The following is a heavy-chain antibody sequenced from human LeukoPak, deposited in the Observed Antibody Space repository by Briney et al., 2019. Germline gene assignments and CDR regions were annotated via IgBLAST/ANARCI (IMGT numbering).Heavy chain of an antibody. CDR3: ASADCGGDCYKFDY. Sequence: PSETLSLTCTVSGGSISSSSYYWGWIRQPPGKGLEWIGSIYYSGSIYYNPSLKSRVTISVDTSKNQFSLKLSSVTAADTAVYYCASADCGGDCYKFDYWGQGTLVTVSS. J-gene: IGHJ4*02. V-gene: IGHV4-39*01. D-gene: IGHD2-21*02. CDR2: IYYSGSI. CDR1: GGSISSSSYY.